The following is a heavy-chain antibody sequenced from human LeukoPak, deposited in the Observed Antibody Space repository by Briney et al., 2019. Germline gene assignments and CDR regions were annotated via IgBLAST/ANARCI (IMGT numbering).Heavy chain of an antibody. CDR2: IYSGGST. J-gene: IGHJ4*02. Sequence: GGSLRLSCAASGFTVSRNYMSWVRQAPGKGLEWVSVIYSGGSTYYADSVKGRFTISRDNSKNTLYLQMNSLRAEDTAVYYCARAVYDSSGYYFDYWGQGTLVTVSS. D-gene: IGHD3-22*01. CDR3: ARAVYDSSGYYFDY. CDR1: GFTVSRNY. V-gene: IGHV3-66*01.